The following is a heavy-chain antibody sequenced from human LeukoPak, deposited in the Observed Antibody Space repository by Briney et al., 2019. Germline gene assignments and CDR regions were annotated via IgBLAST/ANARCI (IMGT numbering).Heavy chain of an antibody. V-gene: IGHV3-21*01. CDR1: GFTFNTYS. Sequence: PGGSLRLSCAASGFTFNTYSMNWVRQAPGKGLEWVSSISSSSSYKYYADSVKGRFTISRDNAKNLLYLQMNSLRAEDTAVYYCARDSDDYSNPLHYWGQGTLVTVSS. D-gene: IGHD4-4*01. J-gene: IGHJ4*02. CDR2: ISSSSSYK. CDR3: ARDSDDYSNPLHY.